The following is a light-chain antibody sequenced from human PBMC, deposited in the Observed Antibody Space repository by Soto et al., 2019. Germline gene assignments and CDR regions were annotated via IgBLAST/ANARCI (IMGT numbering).Light chain of an antibody. Sequence: ENVLTQSPGTQSLSPGESVTLSCRASQSVSRGNLAWYQQKPGQAPRLLIYGEAIRSTGIPDRFSGSGSGTDFPLSISRLEPEDFAVYYCLQYVSPPYTFGQGTKLEIK. CDR1: QSVSRGN. J-gene: IGKJ2*01. CDR2: GEA. CDR3: LQYVSPPYT. V-gene: IGKV3-20*01.